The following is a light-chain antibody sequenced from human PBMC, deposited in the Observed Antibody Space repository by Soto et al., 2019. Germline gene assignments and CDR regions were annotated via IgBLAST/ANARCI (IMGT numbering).Light chain of an antibody. Sequence: PGERATLSCWASESVGDYLAWHQQKPGQAPRLLIYGATKRTSGTPDRFSGTGSETAFTLAISRLEPGDFAVYYCQQYVTSPAITFGQGTRLEIK. CDR3: QQYVTSPAIT. J-gene: IGKJ5*01. CDR2: GAT. CDR1: ESVGDY. V-gene: IGKV3-20*01.